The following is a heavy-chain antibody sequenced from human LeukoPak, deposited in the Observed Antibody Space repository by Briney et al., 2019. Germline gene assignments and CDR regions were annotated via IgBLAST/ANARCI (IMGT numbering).Heavy chain of an antibody. CDR2: ISSSSSYI. Sequence: PGGSLRLSCAASGFTFSSYSMNWVRQAPGKGLEWVSSISSSSSYIYYADSVKGRFTISRDNAKNSLYLQMNSLRAEDTAVYYCAREGRGITGTTLRSWVDYWGQGTLVTDSS. CDR1: GFTFSSYS. D-gene: IGHD1-20*01. V-gene: IGHV3-21*01. J-gene: IGHJ4*02. CDR3: AREGRGITGTTLRSWVDY.